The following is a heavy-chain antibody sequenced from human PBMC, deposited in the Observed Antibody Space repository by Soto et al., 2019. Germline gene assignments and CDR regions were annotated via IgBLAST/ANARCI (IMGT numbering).Heavy chain of an antibody. CDR1: GFSLTNNGEA. D-gene: IGHD3-10*02. J-gene: IGHJ5*02. Sequence: QITLKESGPTLVKPTQTLTLTCTFSGFSLTNNGEAVGWFRQSPGKALEWLVLIYWDDDNRYNPTLRTRLSTNKDTSKNQVGLTLTYIDPVDTAIYYCARYVATSPAGWFEPWGQGIPVTVSS. V-gene: IGHV2-5*02. CDR3: ARYVATSPAGWFEP. CDR2: IYWDDDN.